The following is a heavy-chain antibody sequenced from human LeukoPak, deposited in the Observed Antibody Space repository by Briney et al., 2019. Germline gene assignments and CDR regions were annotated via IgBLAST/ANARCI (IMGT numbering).Heavy chain of an antibody. Sequence: GESLKISCKASGYSFTIYWIGWVRQMPGKGLEWMGIIYPGDSDTRYSPSFQGQVTISADKSISTAYLQWSSLKASDTTMYYCGRGYWSSTSCQEYYYYGMVVWGQGTTVTVSS. CDR2: IYPGDSDT. CDR3: GRGYWSSTSCQEYYYYGMVV. D-gene: IGHD2-2*01. V-gene: IGHV5-51*01. CDR1: GYSFTIYW. J-gene: IGHJ6*02.